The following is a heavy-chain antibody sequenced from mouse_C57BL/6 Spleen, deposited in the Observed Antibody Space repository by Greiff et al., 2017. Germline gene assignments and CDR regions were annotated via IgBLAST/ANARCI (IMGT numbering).Heavy chain of an antibody. D-gene: IGHD1-1*01. J-gene: IGHJ2*01. CDR2: IYPGSGST. V-gene: IGHV1-55*01. CDR3: ERCGYYGSRLNY. Sequence: QVQLQQPGAELVKPGASVKMSCKASGYTFTSYWITWVKQRPGQGLEWIGDIYPGSGSTNYNEKFKSKATLTIDTSSSTAYMQLSSLTSEDSAVYAGERCGYYGSRLNYWGQGTTLTVSS. CDR1: GYTFTSYW.